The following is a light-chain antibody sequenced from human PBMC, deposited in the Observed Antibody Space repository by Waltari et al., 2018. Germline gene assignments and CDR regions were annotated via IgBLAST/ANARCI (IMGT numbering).Light chain of an antibody. CDR2: DAF. Sequence: EIVLTQSPGTLSLSPGERATLSCRASQSVSNTYLAWYQQKPGQAPRLLIYDAFSRATGIPPRFSGSGSGTDFTLTISRLEPEDFAVYYCEHYDNSPRMYTFGQGTKLEI. J-gene: IGKJ2*01. CDR3: EHYDNSPRMYT. V-gene: IGKV3-20*01. CDR1: QSVSNTY.